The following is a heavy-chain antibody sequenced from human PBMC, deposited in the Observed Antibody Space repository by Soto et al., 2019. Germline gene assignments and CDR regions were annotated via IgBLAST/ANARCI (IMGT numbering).Heavy chain of an antibody. J-gene: IGHJ5*02. CDR1: GDSVSSGAYY. D-gene: IGHD6-13*01. CDR3: ARANIAAAGTIFDP. V-gene: IGHV4-61*08. Sequence: SETLSLTCTVSGDSVSSGAYYWSWVRQPPGKGLEWIGYIYYNAITNYNPSLKSRVTILVDTSKSEISLTLNSVTAADTAVYYCARANIAAAGTIFDPWGQGVLVTVSS. CDR2: IYYNAIT.